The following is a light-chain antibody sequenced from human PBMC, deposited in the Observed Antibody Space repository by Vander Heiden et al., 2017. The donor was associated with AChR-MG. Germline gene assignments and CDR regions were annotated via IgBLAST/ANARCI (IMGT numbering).Light chain of an antibody. CDR2: HTT. J-gene: IGLJ3*02. CDR3: AAWDDSLNGGV. CDR1: SSNIGINT. Sequence: QPPSPLRTPGQRGTRACYGSSSNIGINTVSWFLQLTATAPKLLILHTTQRPSGGPDRFSGSKSGTSASLAISGLQSDDEASDYCAAWDDSLNGGVFGGGTKVTVL. V-gene: IGLV1-44*01.